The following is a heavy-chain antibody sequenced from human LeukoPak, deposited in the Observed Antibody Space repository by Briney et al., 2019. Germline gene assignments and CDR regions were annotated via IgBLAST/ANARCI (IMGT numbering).Heavy chain of an antibody. CDR3: AKSNGYGLIDI. CDR2: IYNGGII. D-gene: IGHD3-22*01. J-gene: IGHJ3*02. CDR1: GDSISRYY. V-gene: IGHV4-4*07. Sequence: SETLSLTCTVSGDSISRYYWSWIRQPAGKGLEWIGRIYNGGIITYNPSLKSRVTMSIDTSNNQFSLRLRFVTAADTAVYYCAKSNGYGLIDIWGQGTMVTVSS.